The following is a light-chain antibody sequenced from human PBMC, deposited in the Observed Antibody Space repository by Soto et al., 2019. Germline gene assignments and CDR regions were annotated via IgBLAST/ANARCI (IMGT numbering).Light chain of an antibody. V-gene: IGKV3-20*01. Sequence: EIVLTQSPGTLSLSPGERATISCRASQSVSSSYLAWYQQKTGQAPRLLIYGASSGATGIPDRFSGSWSGTDFTLTISILEPEDFAVYYCQQYVSSPYTFGQGTKLEIK. CDR2: GAS. CDR3: QQYVSSPYT. CDR1: QSVSSSY. J-gene: IGKJ2*01.